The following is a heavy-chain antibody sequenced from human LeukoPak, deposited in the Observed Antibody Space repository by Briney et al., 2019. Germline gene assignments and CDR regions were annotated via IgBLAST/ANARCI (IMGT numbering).Heavy chain of an antibody. J-gene: IGHJ6*03. Sequence: SETLSLTCTVSGYSISSGYYWGWIRQPPGKGLEWIGSIYHSGSTYYNPSLKSRVTISVDTSKNQFSLKLSSVTAADTAVYYCARVPYYYDSSGYYYYYYYMDVWGKGTTVTISS. CDR1: GYSISSGYY. V-gene: IGHV4-38-2*02. CDR3: ARVPYYYDSSGYYYYYYYMDV. CDR2: IYHSGST. D-gene: IGHD3-22*01.